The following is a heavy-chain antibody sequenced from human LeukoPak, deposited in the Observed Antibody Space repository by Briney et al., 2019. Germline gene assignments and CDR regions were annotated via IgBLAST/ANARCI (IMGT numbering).Heavy chain of an antibody. J-gene: IGHJ4*02. V-gene: IGHV4-39*07. CDR1: GGSISSSSYY. CDR2: INHSGST. D-gene: IGHD3-10*01. Sequence: PSETLSLTCTVSGGSISSSSYYWSWIRQPPGTGLEWIGEINHSGSTNYNPSLKSRVTISVDTSKNQFSLKLSSVTAADTAVYYCARGGGGFYYYYGSGSYYTKFDYWGQGTLVTVSS. CDR3: ARGGGGFYYYYGSGSYYTKFDY.